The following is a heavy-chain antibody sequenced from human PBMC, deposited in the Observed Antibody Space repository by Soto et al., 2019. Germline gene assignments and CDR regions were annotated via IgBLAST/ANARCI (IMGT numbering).Heavy chain of an antibody. Sequence: GGSLRLSCAASGFTFSSYAMSWVRQAPGKGLEWVSAISGSGGSTYYADSVKGRFTISRDNSKNTLYLQMNSLRAEDTAVYYCAKLEYCSGGSCFSRGMDVWGQGTTVTVSS. J-gene: IGHJ6*02. D-gene: IGHD2-15*01. CDR2: ISGSGGST. V-gene: IGHV3-23*01. CDR3: AKLEYCSGGSCFSRGMDV. CDR1: GFTFSSYA.